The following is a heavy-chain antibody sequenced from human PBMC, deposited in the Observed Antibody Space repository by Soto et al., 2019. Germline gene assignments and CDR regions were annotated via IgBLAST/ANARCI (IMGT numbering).Heavy chain of an antibody. J-gene: IGHJ6*02. CDR1: GFTFSSYG. Sequence: GGSLRLSCAASGFTFSSYGMHWVRQATGKGLEWVSAIGTAGDPYYPGSVKGRFTISRENAKNSLYLQMNSLRAGDTAVYYCARGHHFDWLYPSYGMDVWGQGTTVTVSS. CDR2: IGTAGDP. V-gene: IGHV3-13*05. CDR3: ARGHHFDWLYPSYGMDV. D-gene: IGHD3-9*01.